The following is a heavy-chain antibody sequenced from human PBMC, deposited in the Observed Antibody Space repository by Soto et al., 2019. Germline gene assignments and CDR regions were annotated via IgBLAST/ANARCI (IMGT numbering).Heavy chain of an antibody. J-gene: IGHJ4*02. D-gene: IGHD4-17*01. CDR2: ISYDGRSQ. CDR1: GFSFTSFG. V-gene: IGHV3-30*03. Sequence: QMQLVESGGGVVQPGGSLRVSCAASGFSFTSFGIHWVRRAPGKGLEWVALISYDGRSQFYSDSVKGRFAISRDNSKKTVSLQMNTLRPEDTAIYYCAILSTVTTTSDFWGQGTLVTVSS. CDR3: AILSTVTTTSDF.